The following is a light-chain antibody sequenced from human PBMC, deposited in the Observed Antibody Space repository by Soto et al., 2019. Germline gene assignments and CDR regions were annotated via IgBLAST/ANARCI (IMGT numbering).Light chain of an antibody. Sequence: QSALTQPASVSGSPGQSINISCTGTSSDVGGYNYVSWYQQHPGKAPKLMIYDVSNRPSGVSNRFSGSKSGNTASLTISGLQAEDEADYYCSSYTSIFGGGTKVTVL. CDR2: DVS. CDR1: SSDVGGYNY. CDR3: SSYTSI. J-gene: IGLJ2*01. V-gene: IGLV2-14*01.